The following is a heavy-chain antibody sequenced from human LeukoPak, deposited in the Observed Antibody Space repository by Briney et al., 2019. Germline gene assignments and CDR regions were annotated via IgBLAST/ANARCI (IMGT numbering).Heavy chain of an antibody. J-gene: IGHJ4*02. CDR2: INPNSGGT. D-gene: IGHD3-22*01. Sequence: ASVKVSCKASGYTFAGYYMHWVRQAPGQGLEWMGWINPNSGGTNYAQKFQGRVTMTRDTSISTAYMELRSLRSDDTAVYYCARDRYDSSGYSDYWGQGTLVTVSS. CDR3: ARDRYDSSGYSDY. CDR1: GYTFAGYY. V-gene: IGHV1-2*02.